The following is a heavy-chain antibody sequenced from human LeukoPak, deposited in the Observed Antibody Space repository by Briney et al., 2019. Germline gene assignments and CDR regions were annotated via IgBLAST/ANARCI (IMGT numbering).Heavy chain of an antibody. Sequence: GESLKISCKGSGYIFSTYWIGWVRQMPGKGLEWMGIIYPGDSDTRYSPSFQGQVTISADKSISTAYLQWSSLKASDTAMYYCARPRGTYSSGWYFDYWGQGTLVTVSS. CDR2: IYPGDSDT. D-gene: IGHD6-19*01. CDR3: ARPRGTYSSGWYFDY. V-gene: IGHV5-51*01. CDR1: GYIFSTYW. J-gene: IGHJ4*02.